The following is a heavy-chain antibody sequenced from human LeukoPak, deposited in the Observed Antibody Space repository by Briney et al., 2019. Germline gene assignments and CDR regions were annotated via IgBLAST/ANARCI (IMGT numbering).Heavy chain of an antibody. CDR2: TYYRSKWYN. CDR3: ARGGFYYYGMDV. Sequence: SQTLSLTCVISGDXVSSNSGGWNWMRQSSSRGLEWLGRTYYRSKWYNDYAVSVKSRITINPDTTKNQFSLQLNSVTPEDTAVYYCARGGFYYYGMDVWGQGTSVTVSS. V-gene: IGHV6-1*01. CDR1: GDXVSSNSGG. J-gene: IGHJ6*02.